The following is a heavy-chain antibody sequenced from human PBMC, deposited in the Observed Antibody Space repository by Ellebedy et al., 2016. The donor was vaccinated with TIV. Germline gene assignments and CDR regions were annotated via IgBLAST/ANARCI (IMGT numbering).Heavy chain of an antibody. CDR2: IKEDGSEE. D-gene: IGHD3-9*01. CDR1: GFTFSLNW. V-gene: IGHV3-7*01. Sequence: GESLKISCAASGFTFSLNWMYWVRQAPGKGLEWVANIKEDGSEEYYVDSVKGRFTISRDNAKNSLYLQMNSLRAEDTAVYYCARELTGYYVGYWGQGTLVTVSS. J-gene: IGHJ4*02. CDR3: ARELTGYYVGY.